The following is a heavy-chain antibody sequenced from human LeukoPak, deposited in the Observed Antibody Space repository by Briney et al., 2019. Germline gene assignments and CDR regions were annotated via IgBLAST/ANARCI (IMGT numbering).Heavy chain of an antibody. J-gene: IGHJ4*02. D-gene: IGHD2-2*01. CDR2: ISYDGSNK. V-gene: IGHV3-30*18. CDR1: GFTFSSYG. Sequence: PGGSLRLSCAASGFTFSSYGMHWVRQAPGKGLEWVAVISYDGSNKYYADSVKGRFTISRDNSKNTLYLQMNSLRAEDTAVYYCAKDGGTSCYFDYWGQGTLVIVSS. CDR3: AKDGGTSCYFDY.